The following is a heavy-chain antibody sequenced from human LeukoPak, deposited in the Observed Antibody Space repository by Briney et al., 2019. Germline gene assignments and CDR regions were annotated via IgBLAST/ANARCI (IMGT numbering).Heavy chain of an antibody. Sequence: GGSLRLSCAASGFTFSSYSMNWVRQAPGKGLEWVSSISSASAYTYYADSLKGRFTISRDNAKNSLYLEMNSLRAEDTAIYYCARARGGYDYYFDFWGQGTLVTVSP. V-gene: IGHV3-21*01. CDR2: ISSASAYT. CDR1: GFTFSSYS. D-gene: IGHD5-12*01. J-gene: IGHJ4*02. CDR3: ARARGGYDYYFDF.